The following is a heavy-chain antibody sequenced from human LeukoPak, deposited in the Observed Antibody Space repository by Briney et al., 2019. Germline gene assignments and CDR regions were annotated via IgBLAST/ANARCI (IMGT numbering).Heavy chain of an antibody. CDR1: GYTFTGYY. V-gene: IGHV1-2*02. D-gene: IGHD6-6*01. CDR2: VNPNSGGT. CDR3: ARGARIAARPGGGSWFDP. Sequence: GASVKVSCKASGYTFTGYYMHWVRQAPGQGLEWVGWVNPNSGGTNYAQKFQGRVTMTRDTSISTAYMELSRLRSDDTAVYYCARGARIAARPGGGSWFDPWGQGALVTVSS. J-gene: IGHJ5*02.